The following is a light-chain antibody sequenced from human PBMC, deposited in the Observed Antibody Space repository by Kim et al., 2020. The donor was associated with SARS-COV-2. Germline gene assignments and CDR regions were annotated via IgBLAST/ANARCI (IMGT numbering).Light chain of an antibody. V-gene: IGLV1-36*01. CDR3: ASWDDRLKGWV. CDR2: YDD. J-gene: IGLJ3*02. CDR1: SSNLASNS. Sequence: QSVTISCPRSSSNLASNSVNWYRQLPGKAPELLIYYDDLLPSGVSDRFSGSKSGTSASLAISGLQSEDEADYYCASWDDRLKGWVFGGGTQLTVL.